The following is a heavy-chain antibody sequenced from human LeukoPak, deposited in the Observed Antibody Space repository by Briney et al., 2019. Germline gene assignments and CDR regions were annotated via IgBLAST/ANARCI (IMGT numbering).Heavy chain of an antibody. J-gene: IGHJ4*02. D-gene: IGHD5-18*01. CDR3: ARGNGYSYGFPFDY. V-gene: IGHV1-8*01. CDR1: GYTFTSYD. CDR2: MNPNSGNT. Sequence: ASVKVSCKASGYTFTSYDINWVRQATGQGLVWMGWMNPNSGNTGYAQKFQGRVTMTRNTSISTAYMELSSLRSEDTAVYYCARGNGYSYGFPFDYWGQGTLVTVSS.